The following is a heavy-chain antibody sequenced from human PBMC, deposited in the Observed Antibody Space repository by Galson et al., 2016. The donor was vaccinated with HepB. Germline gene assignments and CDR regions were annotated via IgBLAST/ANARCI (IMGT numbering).Heavy chain of an antibody. CDR1: GFTFSSSW. J-gene: IGHJ3*02. V-gene: IGHV3-74*01. Sequence: SLRLSCAASGFTFSSSWMHWVRQAPGKGLVWVSRINSDGSSTNYADSVKGRFTISRDNSKNTLYLQMNSLRAEDTAVYYCARKHETSGYADDFDMWGQGTMVTVSS. CDR2: INSDGSST. D-gene: IGHD3-22*01. CDR3: ARKHETSGYADDFDM.